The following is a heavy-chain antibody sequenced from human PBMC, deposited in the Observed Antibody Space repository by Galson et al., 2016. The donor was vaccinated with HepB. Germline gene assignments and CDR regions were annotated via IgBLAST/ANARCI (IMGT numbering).Heavy chain of an antibody. CDR1: GFTFSTYA. J-gene: IGHJ4*02. V-gene: IGHV3-23*01. D-gene: IGHD3-3*01. CDR3: AKVLEHGRGDF. CDR2: ISGSGGGT. Sequence: LRLSCAASGFTFSTYAMRWVRRAPGKGLEWLSVISGSGGGTKYADSVKGRLTISSDNSKNTLYLQMNSLRAEDTAIYYCAKVLEHGRGDFWGQGTLVTVSS.